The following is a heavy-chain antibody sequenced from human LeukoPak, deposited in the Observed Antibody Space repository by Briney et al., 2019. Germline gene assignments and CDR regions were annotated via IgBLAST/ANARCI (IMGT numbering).Heavy chain of an antibody. J-gene: IGHJ3*02. D-gene: IGHD6-13*01. CDR1: GFTFSSYA. V-gene: IGHV3-30*14. CDR2: ISYDGSNK. Sequence: GGSLRLSCAASGFTFSSYAMHWVRQAPGKGLEWVAVISYDGSNKYYADSVKGRFTISRDNSKNTLYLQMNSLRAEDTAVYYCARGVGGAAAGTGDAFDIWGQGTMVTVSS. CDR3: ARGVGGAAAGTGDAFDI.